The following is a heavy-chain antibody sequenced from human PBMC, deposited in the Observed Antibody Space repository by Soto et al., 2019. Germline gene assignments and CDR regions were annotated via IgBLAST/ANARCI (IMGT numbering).Heavy chain of an antibody. CDR2: TYYRSKWYN. CDR3: ARDRYPGIAAAGNWFDP. Sequence: LSLTCAISGDSVSSNSAAWNWIRQSPSRGLEWLGRTYYRSKWYNDYAVSVKSRITINPDTSKNQFSLQLNSVTPEDTAVYYCARDRYPGIAAAGNWFDPWGQGTLVTVSS. J-gene: IGHJ5*02. V-gene: IGHV6-1*01. CDR1: GDSVSSNSAA. D-gene: IGHD6-13*01.